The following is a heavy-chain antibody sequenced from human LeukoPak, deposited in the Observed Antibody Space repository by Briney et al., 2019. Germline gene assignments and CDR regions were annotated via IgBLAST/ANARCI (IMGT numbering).Heavy chain of an antibody. V-gene: IGHV4-39*07. CDR1: GGSINNSSYH. CDR2: TYYSGST. D-gene: IGHD5-12*01. J-gene: IGHJ4*02. CDR3: ARETVATALDY. Sequence: SETLSLTCTVSGGSINNSSYHWGWIRQPPGKGLEWIGNTYYSGSTYYNPSLKSRVTLSVDTSKNQFSLKLSSVTAADTAVYYCARETVATALDYWGQGTLVTVSS.